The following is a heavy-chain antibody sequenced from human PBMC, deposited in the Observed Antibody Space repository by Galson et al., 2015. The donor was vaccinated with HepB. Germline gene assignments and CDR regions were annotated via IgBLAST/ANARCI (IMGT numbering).Heavy chain of an antibody. D-gene: IGHD6-13*01. CDR3: AKDLYTGRAAAHVYYYGMDV. Sequence: SLRLSCAASGFTFSSYGMHWVRQAPGKGLEWVAVISYDGSNKYYADSVKGRFTISRDNSKNTLYLQMNSLRAEDTAVYYCAKDLYTGRAAAHVYYYGMDVWGQGTTVTVSS. J-gene: IGHJ6*02. V-gene: IGHV3-30*18. CDR1: GFTFSSYG. CDR2: ISYDGSNK.